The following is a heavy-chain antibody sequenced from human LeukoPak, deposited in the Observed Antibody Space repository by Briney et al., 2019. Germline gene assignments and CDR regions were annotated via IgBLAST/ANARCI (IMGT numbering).Heavy chain of an antibody. D-gene: IGHD2-21*02. V-gene: IGHV3-64D*09. CDR2: ITSSGGSI. CDR3: VKGLVVVTTRVDAFDI. CDR1: GFTFSSYA. Sequence: GGPLRLSCSASGFTFSSYAMHWVRQAPGKGLEYVSVITSSGGSIFYADSVKGRFTISRDNSKDTLYLQMSSLRAEDTAVYYCVKGLVVVTTRVDAFDIWGQGTLVTVSS. J-gene: IGHJ3*02.